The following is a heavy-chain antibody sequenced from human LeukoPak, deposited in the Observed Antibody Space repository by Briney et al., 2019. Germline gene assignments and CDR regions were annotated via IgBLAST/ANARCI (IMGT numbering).Heavy chain of an antibody. D-gene: IGHD2-15*01. CDR1: GGSISSYS. V-gene: IGHV4-59*12. Sequence: SETLSLTCTVSGGSISSYSWSWIRQPPGKGLEWIGYIYYSGSTNYNPSLKSRVTISVDTSKNQVSLKLRFVTAADTAVYYCARVRCSGGSCPYYYYYYYMDVWGKGTTVTVSS. CDR3: ARVRCSGGSCPYYYYYYYMDV. CDR2: IYYSGST. J-gene: IGHJ6*03.